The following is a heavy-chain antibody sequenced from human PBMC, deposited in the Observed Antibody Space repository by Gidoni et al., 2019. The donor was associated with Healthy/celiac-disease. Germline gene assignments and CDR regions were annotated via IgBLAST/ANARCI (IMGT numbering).Heavy chain of an antibody. CDR1: GGSFSGYY. J-gene: IGHJ4*02. V-gene: IGHV4-34*01. Sequence: QLQLQQWGAGLLKPSETLSLTCAVYGGSFSGYYWSWIRQPPGKGLEWIGEINHSGSTNYNPSLKSRVTISVDTSKNQFSLKLSSVTAADTAVYYCARWGHCSGGSCYSGLDYWGQGTLVTVSS. CDR3: ARWGHCSGGSCYSGLDY. D-gene: IGHD2-15*01. CDR2: INHSGST.